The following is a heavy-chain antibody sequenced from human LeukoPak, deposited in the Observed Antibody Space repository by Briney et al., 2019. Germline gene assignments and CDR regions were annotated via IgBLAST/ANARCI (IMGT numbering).Heavy chain of an antibody. V-gene: IGHV4-34*01. CDR3: ARLHDYGGNY. J-gene: IGHJ4*02. Sequence: SETLSLTCAVYGGSFSGYYWSWIRQPPGKGLEWIGEINHSGSTNYNPSLKSRVTISVDTSKNQFSLKLSSVTAADTAVYYCARLHDYGGNYWGQGTLVTVSS. CDR2: INHSGST. D-gene: IGHD4-23*01. CDR1: GGSFSGYY.